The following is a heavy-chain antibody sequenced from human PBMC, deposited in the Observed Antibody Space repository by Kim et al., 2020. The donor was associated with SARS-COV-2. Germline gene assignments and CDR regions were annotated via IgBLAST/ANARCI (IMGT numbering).Heavy chain of an antibody. CDR3: ARCPYYDFWSGQLDYYMDV. CDR1: GGTFSSYA. D-gene: IGHD3-3*01. J-gene: IGHJ6*03. CDR2: IIPILGIA. Sequence: SVKVSCKASGGTFSSYAISWVRQAPGQGLEWMGRIIPILGIANYAQKFQGRVTITADKSTSTAYMELSSLRSEDTAVYYCARCPYYDFWSGQLDYYMDVWGKGTTVTVSS. V-gene: IGHV1-69*04.